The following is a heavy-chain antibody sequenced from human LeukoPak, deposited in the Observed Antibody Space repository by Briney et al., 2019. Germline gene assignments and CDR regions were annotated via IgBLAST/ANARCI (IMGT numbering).Heavy chain of an antibody. J-gene: IGHJ4*02. V-gene: IGHV3-7*01. CDR1: GFTFSSYW. CDR2: INQDGSEK. Sequence: GGSLRLSCAASGFTFSSYWMSWVRQAPGKGLEWVANINQDGSEKYYVDSVKGRFTISRDNAKNSLYLQMNSLRAEDTAVYYCAREGDILTGYTSPFDYWGQGTLVTVSS. D-gene: IGHD3-9*01. CDR3: AREGDILTGYTSPFDY.